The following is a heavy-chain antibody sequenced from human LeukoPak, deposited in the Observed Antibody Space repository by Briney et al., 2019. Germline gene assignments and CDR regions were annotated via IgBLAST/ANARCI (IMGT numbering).Heavy chain of an antibody. CDR2: IYYSGST. CDR3: ARGGTMVRGLQGVDI. D-gene: IGHD3-10*01. J-gene: IGHJ3*02. Sequence: TTSETLSLTCTVSGGSISSYYWSWIRQPPGKGLEWIGYIYYSGSTYYNPSLKSRVTISVDTSKNQFSLKLSSVTAADTAVYYCARGGTMVRGLQGVDIWGQGTMVTVSS. V-gene: IGHV4-59*08. CDR1: GGSISSYY.